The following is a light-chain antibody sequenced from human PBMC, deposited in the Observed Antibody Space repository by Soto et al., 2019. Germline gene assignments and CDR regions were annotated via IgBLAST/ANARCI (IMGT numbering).Light chain of an antibody. V-gene: IGKV3-20*01. CDR2: GAS. J-gene: IGKJ1*01. Sequence: EIVLTQSPGTLSLSPGERATLSCRASQSVSSSYLAWYQQKLGQAPRLLIYGASSRATGIPDRFSGSGSGTDFTLTISRLEPEDFAVYYCQQYGSLPWTFGQGTKVEI. CDR3: QQYGSLPWT. CDR1: QSVSSSY.